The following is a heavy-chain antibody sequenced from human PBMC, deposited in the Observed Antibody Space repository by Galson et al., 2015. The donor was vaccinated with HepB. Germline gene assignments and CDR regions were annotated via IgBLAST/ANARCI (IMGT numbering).Heavy chain of an antibody. CDR1: GGSIISYY. CDR3: AREHYGVYETGYDPFDI. J-gene: IGHJ3*02. D-gene: IGHD4-17*01. V-gene: IGHV4-4*07. Sequence: ETLSLTCTVSGGSIISYYWSWIRQPAGKGLEWIGRTYSSGSTNYNPSLKSRITMSLDTSKNEFSLNLSSVSAADTAVYYCAREHYGVYETGYDPFDIWGQGTKVTVSS. CDR2: TYSSGST.